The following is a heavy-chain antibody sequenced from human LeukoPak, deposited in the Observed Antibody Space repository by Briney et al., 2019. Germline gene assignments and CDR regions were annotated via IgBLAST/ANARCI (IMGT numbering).Heavy chain of an antibody. V-gene: IGHV1-24*01. Sequence: ASVKVSCKVSGYTLTELSMHWVRQAPGKGLEWMGGFDPEDGETIYAQKLQGRVTMTRDTSITTAYMELNRLRSDDTAVYYCAREGGSIVGATGSSDIWGQGTMVTVSS. CDR3: AREGGSIVGATGSSDI. J-gene: IGHJ3*02. D-gene: IGHD1-26*01. CDR1: GYTLTELS. CDR2: FDPEDGET.